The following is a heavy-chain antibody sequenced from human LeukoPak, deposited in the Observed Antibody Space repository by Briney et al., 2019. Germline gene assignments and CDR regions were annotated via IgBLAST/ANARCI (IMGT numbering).Heavy chain of an antibody. J-gene: IGHJ5*02. CDR1: GYTFTSYD. Sequence: ASVKVSCKASGYTFTSYDINWVRQATGQGLEWMGWMNPNSGNTGYAQKFQGRVTMTRNTSISTAYMELSSLRSEDTAVYYCARGVPLKRRVVPAAIGRFDPWGQGTLVTVSS. V-gene: IGHV1-8*01. CDR3: ARGVPLKRRVVPAAIGRFDP. CDR2: MNPNSGNT. D-gene: IGHD2-2*02.